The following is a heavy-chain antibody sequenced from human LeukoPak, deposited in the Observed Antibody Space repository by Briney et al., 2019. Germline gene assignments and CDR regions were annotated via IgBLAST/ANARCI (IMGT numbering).Heavy chain of an antibody. CDR1: GGSISSGGYY. J-gene: IGHJ6*02. V-gene: IGHV4-31*03. CDR3: ARGTTADDYGMDV. Sequence: SETLSLTCTVSGGSISSGGYYWSWIRQHPGKGLEWIGYIYYSGSTYHNPSLKSRVTISVDTSKNQFSLKLSSVTAADTAVYYCARGTTADDYGMDVWGQGTTVTVSS. CDR2: IYYSGST. D-gene: IGHD4-11*01.